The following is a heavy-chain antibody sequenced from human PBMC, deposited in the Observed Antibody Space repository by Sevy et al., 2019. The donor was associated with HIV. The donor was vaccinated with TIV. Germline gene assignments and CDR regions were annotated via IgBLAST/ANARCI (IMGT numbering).Heavy chain of an antibody. V-gene: IGHV3-23*01. D-gene: IGHD3-22*01. J-gene: IGHJ4*02. CDR2: ISGSGVST. CDR3: AKDVRYDSSGYFDY. Sequence: GGSLRLSCAASRFTLRSYAMSWVRQAPGKGLEWVSAISGSGVSTYYADSVKGRFTISRDNSMNTLYLQMNSLRAEDTAVYYCAKDVRYDSSGYFDYWGQGILVTVSS. CDR1: RFTLRSYA.